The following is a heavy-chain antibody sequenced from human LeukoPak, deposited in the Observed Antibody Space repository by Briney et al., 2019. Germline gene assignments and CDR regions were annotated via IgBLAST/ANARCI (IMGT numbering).Heavy chain of an antibody. V-gene: IGHV1-69*04. Sequence: SVKVSCKASGGTFSSYATSWVRQAPGQGLEWMGRIIPILGIANYAQKFQGRVTITADKSTSTAYMELSSLRSEDTAVYYCARDPAYYGSGSYLLSMLRVQMVSYGMDVWGQGTTVTVSS. CDR2: IIPILGIA. CDR3: ARDPAYYGSGSYLLSMLRVQMVSYGMDV. D-gene: IGHD3-10*01. CDR1: GGTFSSYA. J-gene: IGHJ6*02.